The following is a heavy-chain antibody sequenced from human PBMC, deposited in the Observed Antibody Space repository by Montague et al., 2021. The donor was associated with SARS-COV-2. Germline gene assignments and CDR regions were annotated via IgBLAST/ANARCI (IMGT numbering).Heavy chain of an antibody. Sequence: SETLSLTCAVSSGPFRGYYWSWIRQPPGKGLEWIGEINHSGSTTXXPSXXXRVSISVDTSNKQFSLNVTSVTAADTAVYYCARLGAITLVRGITKADFSNYGMDVWGQGTTVTVSS. CDR3: ARLGAITLVRGITKADFSNYGMDV. V-gene: IGHV4-34*01. CDR2: INHSGST. D-gene: IGHD3-10*01. CDR1: SGPFRGYY. J-gene: IGHJ6*02.